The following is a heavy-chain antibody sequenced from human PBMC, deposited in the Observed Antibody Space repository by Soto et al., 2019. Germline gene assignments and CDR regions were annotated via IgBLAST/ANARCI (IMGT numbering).Heavy chain of an antibody. D-gene: IGHD5-12*01. Sequence: ASVKVSCKASGYTFTSYYMHWVRQAPGQGLEWMGIINPSGGSTSYAQKFQGRVTMTRDTSTSTVYMELSSLRSEDTAVYYCARDHIVADYTARSGGMDVRGQGTTVTVSS. CDR2: INPSGGST. CDR3: ARDHIVADYTARSGGMDV. CDR1: GYTFTSYY. V-gene: IGHV1-46*01. J-gene: IGHJ6*02.